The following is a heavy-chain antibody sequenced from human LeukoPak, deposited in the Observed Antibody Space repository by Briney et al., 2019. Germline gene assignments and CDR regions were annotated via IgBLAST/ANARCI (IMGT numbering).Heavy chain of an antibody. CDR1: GGSISSNNYY. V-gene: IGHV4-61*02. CDR3: ARVDVGAVPG. Sequence: SQTPSLTCTVSGGSISSNNYYWNWIRQPAGKGLEWIGRIYTSGSTSGSTNYNPSLKSRVTISVDTSKNQFSLKLSSVAAADTAVYYCARVDVGAVPGWGQGTLVTVSS. D-gene: IGHD6-19*01. J-gene: IGHJ4*02. CDR2: IYTSGSTSGST.